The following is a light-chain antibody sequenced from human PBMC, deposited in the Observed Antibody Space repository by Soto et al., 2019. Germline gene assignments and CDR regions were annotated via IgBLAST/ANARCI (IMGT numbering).Light chain of an antibody. Sequence: QSVLTQPPSASGTPGQRVTISCSGGSSNIGSNTVKWYQQLPGTAPKLLIYSNSQRPSGVPDRFSGSKSGTSASLAISGLQSEDEADYYCAAWDDSLNAWVFGGGTKLTVL. J-gene: IGLJ3*02. V-gene: IGLV1-44*01. CDR3: AAWDDSLNAWV. CDR1: SSNIGSNT. CDR2: SNS.